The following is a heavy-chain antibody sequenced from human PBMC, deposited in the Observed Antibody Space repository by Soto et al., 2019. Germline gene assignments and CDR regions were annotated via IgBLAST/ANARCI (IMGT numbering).Heavy chain of an antibody. CDR1: GGTFSNYA. V-gene: IGHV1-69*06. CDR2: IIPLFGTT. D-gene: IGHD3-22*01. CDR3: ARGVPYYYNSSGFPLND. Sequence: QVQVVQSGAEVKKPGSSVKVSCKASGGTFSNYALNWVRQAPGHGLEWMGAIIPLFGTTNYAQKFQGRVTITADKSTSAAYMELRSLRSEDTAVYYCARGVPYYYNSSGFPLNDWGQGTLLTVSS. J-gene: IGHJ4*02.